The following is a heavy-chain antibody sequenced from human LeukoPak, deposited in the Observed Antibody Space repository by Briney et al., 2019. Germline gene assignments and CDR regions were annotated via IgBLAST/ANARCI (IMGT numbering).Heavy chain of an antibody. D-gene: IGHD3-9*01. V-gene: IGHV3-23*01. J-gene: IGHJ4*02. CDR3: AKRRYDILTGPFDY. CDR1: GFTFSSYG. Sequence: GGSLRLSCTASGFTFSSYGMSWVRQAPGKGLEWVSAISGSGGSTYYADSVKGRFTISRDNSKNTLYLQMNSLRAEDTAVYYCAKRRYDILTGPFDYWGQGTLVTVSS. CDR2: ISGSGGST.